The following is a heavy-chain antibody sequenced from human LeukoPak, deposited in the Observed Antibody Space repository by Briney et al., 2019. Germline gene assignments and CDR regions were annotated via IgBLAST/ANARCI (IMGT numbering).Heavy chain of an antibody. CDR1: GYSFTNYW. CDR3: ARIPLDCTNGVCYSFDY. Sequence: GESLKISCKGSGYSFTNYWIGWVRQIPGKGLEWMGIVYPGSSDTRYSPSFQGQVTISADKSISTAYLQWSSLKASDTAMYYCARIPLDCTNGVCYSFDYWGQGTLVTVSS. CDR2: VYPGSSDT. J-gene: IGHJ4*02. V-gene: IGHV5-51*01. D-gene: IGHD2-8*01.